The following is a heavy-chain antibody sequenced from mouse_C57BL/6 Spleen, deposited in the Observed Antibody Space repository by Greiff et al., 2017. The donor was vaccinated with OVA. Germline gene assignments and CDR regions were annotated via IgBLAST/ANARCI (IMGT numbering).Heavy chain of an antibody. D-gene: IGHD2-2*01. CDR1: GFTFSDYG. Sequence: EVKVVESGGGLVKPGGSLKLSCAASGFTFSDYGMHWVRQAPEKGLEWVAYISSGSSTIYYADTVKGRFTISRDNAKNTLFLQMTSLRSEDTAMYYCARGGYDVGRYAMDYWGQGTSVTVSS. CDR2: ISSGSSTI. CDR3: ARGGYDVGRYAMDY. V-gene: IGHV5-17*01. J-gene: IGHJ4*01.